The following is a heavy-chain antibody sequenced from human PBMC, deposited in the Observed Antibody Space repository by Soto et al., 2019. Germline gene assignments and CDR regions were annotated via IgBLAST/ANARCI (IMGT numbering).Heavy chain of an antibody. CDR3: ARDPNYYGSGRHPYYFDY. V-gene: IGHV3-21*01. J-gene: IGHJ4*02. CDR2: ISSSSSYI. Sequence: PVGSLRLSCAASGFTFSSYSMNWVRQAPGKGLEWVSSISSSSSYIYYADSVKGRFTISRDNAKNSLYLQMNSLRAEDTAVYYCARDPNYYGSGRHPYYFDYWGQGTLVTVSS. CDR1: GFTFSSYS. D-gene: IGHD3-10*01.